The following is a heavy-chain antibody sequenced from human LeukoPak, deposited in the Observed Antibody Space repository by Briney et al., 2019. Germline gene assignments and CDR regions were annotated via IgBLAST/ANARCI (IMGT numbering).Heavy chain of an antibody. CDR1: GGTFSSYA. J-gene: IGHJ5*02. CDR2: IIPIFGTA. D-gene: IGHD2-2*02. CDR3: ARPPVPAAIGHWFDP. V-gene: IGHV1-69*13. Sequence: GASVKVSCKASGGTFSSYAISWVQQAPGQGLEWMGGIIPIFGTANYAQKFQGRVTITADESTSTAYMELSSLRSEDTAVYYCARPPVPAAIGHWFDPWGQGTLVTVSS.